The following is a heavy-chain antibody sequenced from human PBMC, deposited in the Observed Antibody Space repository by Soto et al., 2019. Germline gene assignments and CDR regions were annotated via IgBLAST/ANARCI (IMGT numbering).Heavy chain of an antibody. CDR3: ARDLAAGDL. Sequence: QAHLVQSGAEVRKPGASVKVACKTSGYRFTTYYIHWVRQAPGHGLEWIAIINPTGGSTNYAKKFQGRIPLTMDTSTSTVYMELSSLRSEDTAVYYCARDLAAGDLWGQGTLVTVSS. D-gene: IGHD2-21*01. J-gene: IGHJ4*02. CDR2: INPTGGST. V-gene: IGHV1-46*01. CDR1: GYRFTTYY.